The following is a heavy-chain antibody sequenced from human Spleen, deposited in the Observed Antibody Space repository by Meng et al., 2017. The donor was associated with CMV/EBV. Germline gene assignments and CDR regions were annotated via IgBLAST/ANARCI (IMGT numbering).Heavy chain of an antibody. CDR1: GFSVNSYA. V-gene: IGHV3-30*04. D-gene: IGHD2-8*02. J-gene: IGHJ4*01. CDR2: ISSDGSQI. Sequence: SGFSVNSYAVHWVRQTSGKGLKWMAVISSDGSQIYYGDSVKGRFTISRDISKNTVYMQMNSLRADDTAVYYCARMYCTGLACFLDYWGQGTLVTVSS. CDR3: ARMYCTGLACFLDY.